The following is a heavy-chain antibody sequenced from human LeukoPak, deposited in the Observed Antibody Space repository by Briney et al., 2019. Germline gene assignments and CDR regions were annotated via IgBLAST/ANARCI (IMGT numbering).Heavy chain of an antibody. CDR1: GGSVSSGSYY. D-gene: IGHD5-12*01. V-gene: IGHV4-61*01. CDR3: ARHSGMVATYYFDY. CDR2: IYYSGST. Sequence: SETLSLTCTVSGGSVSSGSYYWSWIRQPPGKGLEWIGYIYYSGSTNYNPSLKSRVTISVDTSKNQFSLKLSSVTAADTAVYYCARHSGMVATYYFDYWGQGTLVTVSS. J-gene: IGHJ4*02.